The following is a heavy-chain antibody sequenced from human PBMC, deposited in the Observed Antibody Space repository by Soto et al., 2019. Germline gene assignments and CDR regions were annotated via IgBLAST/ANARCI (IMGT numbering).Heavy chain of an antibody. V-gene: IGHV3-23*01. Sequence: GGSLRLSCTTSGFSFASFAMTWVRQAPGKGLEWVATISGSDGKTYYADSVKGRFSISRDASRNTLYLQMKSLRADDTAIYYCAKWSYLDYWGQGTRVTVSS. CDR2: ISGSDGKT. CDR1: GFSFASFA. D-gene: IGHD3-3*01. J-gene: IGHJ4*02. CDR3: AKWSYLDY.